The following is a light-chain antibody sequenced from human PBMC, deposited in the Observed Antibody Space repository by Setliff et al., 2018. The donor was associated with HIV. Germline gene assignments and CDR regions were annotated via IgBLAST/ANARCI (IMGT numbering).Light chain of an antibody. CDR3: QSYDSRLSGV. CDR2: DVS. CDR1: SSDVGNYNY. J-gene: IGLJ3*02. V-gene: IGLV2-11*01. Sequence: QSVLTQPRSVSGSPGQSVTISCTGTSSDVGNYNYVSWYQQHPGKAPKLMIYDVSKRPSGVPDRFSGSKSGNTASLTISGLQAEDEADYYCQSYDSRLSGVFGGGTKVTVL.